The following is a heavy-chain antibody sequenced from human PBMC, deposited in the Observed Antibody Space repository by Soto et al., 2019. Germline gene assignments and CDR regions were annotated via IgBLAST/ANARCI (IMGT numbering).Heavy chain of an antibody. J-gene: IGHJ4*02. D-gene: IGHD3-22*01. V-gene: IGHV3-21*03. CDR3: QHFYDGSAGYFDF. CDR1: GFTFRNYP. CDR2: VNAVGDYI. Sequence: VGSLSLSCAASGFTFRNYPMDWVRQAPGKGLEWVASVNAVGDYIFYGDSVRGRFTLSRDNARDSLDLQMDPVDTATYYCTHSQHFYDGSAGYFDFWGQGTLVTVSS.